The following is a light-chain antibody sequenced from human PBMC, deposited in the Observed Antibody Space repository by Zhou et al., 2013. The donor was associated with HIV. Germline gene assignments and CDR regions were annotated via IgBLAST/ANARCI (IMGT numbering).Light chain of an antibody. V-gene: IGKV1-8*01. Sequence: IRMTQSPSSLFASTGDKITITCRASQGISTYVAWYQQKPGKAPNLLIYAASTLQGGVPSRFSGSGSGTDFTLTISSLLPEDFATYYCQQADSFPLTFGGGTKVEIK. CDR1: QGISTY. CDR2: AAS. J-gene: IGKJ4*01. CDR3: QQADSFPLT.